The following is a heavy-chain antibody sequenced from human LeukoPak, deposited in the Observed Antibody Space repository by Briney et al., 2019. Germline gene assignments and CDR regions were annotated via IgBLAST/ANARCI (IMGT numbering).Heavy chain of an antibody. D-gene: IGHD3-3*01. CDR2: ISGSGGST. Sequence: GGSLRLSCAASGFNFSSYWMHWVRQAPGKGLEWVSAISGSGGSTYYADSVKGRFTISRDNSKNTLYLQMNSLRAEDTAVYYCAKDSSSGPFDYWGQGTLVTVSS. CDR1: GFNFSSYW. J-gene: IGHJ4*02. V-gene: IGHV3-23*01. CDR3: AKDSSSGPFDY.